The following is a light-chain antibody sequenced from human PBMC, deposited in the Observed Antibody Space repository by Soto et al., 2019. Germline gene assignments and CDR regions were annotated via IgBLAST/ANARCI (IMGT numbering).Light chain of an antibody. CDR2: GAS. J-gene: IGKJ1*01. CDR3: QQYGSSPWT. V-gene: IGKV3-20*01. Sequence: IVLTQSPGNLSLSPGERATLSCRASQSVSSSYLAWYQQKPGQAPRLLIYGASSRATGIPDRFSGSGSGTDFTLTISRLEPEDFAVYYCQQYGSSPWTFGQGTKVDIK. CDR1: QSVSSSY.